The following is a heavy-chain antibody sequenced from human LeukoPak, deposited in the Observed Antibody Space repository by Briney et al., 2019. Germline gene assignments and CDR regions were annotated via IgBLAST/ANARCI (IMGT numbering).Heavy chain of an antibody. CDR3: AREIPRIVVAGYFDY. CDR2: INPSSGST. Sequence: GASVKVSCKASGYTFTSYFIHWVRQAPGQGLEWVGIINPSSGSTAYAQKFQGRVTMTRDTSTSTVYMELSSLRSEDTAVYYCAREIPRIVVAGYFDYWGQGTLVTVSS. D-gene: IGHD6-19*01. CDR1: GYTFTSYF. J-gene: IGHJ4*02. V-gene: IGHV1-46*01.